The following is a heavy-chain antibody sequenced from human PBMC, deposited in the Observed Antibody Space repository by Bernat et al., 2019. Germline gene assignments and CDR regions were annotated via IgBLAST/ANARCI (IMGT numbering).Heavy chain of an antibody. J-gene: IGHJ2*01. Sequence: QVQLQESGPGLVKPSETLSLTCTVSGGSISSYYWSWIRQPPGKGLEWIGYIYYSGSTNYNPSLKSRVTISVDTSKNQFSLKLSSVTAADTAVYYCARDCSERPVWFGELLRQPDWYFDLWGRGTLVTVSS. D-gene: IGHD3-10*01. CDR3: ARDCSERPVWFGELLRQPDWYFDL. V-gene: IGHV4-59*01. CDR2: IYYSGST. CDR1: GGSISSYY.